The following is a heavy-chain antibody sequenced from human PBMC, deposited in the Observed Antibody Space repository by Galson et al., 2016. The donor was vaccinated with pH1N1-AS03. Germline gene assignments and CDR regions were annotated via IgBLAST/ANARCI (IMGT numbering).Heavy chain of an antibody. CDR2: IHTSGAT. CDR3: ARVRLPLKFFDS. CDR1: GDSISGLY. V-gene: IGHV4-4*08. J-gene: IGHJ5*01. Sequence: SETLSLTCTVAGDSISGLYWTWIRQVPGRGLEWIGQIHTSGATMQNPSLKSRVAISMDTSRKEVYLQLTSLTAAGSAFYYCARVRLPLKFFDSWGPGTLVIVSS.